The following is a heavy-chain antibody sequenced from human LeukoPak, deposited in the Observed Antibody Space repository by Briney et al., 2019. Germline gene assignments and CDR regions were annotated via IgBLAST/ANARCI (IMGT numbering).Heavy chain of an antibody. Sequence: GGSLRLSCAASGFTFSSYSMNWVRQAPGKGLEWVSSISSSSSYIYYADSVKGRSTISRDNAKNSLYLQMNSLRAEDTAVYYCARRSGHDFDYWGQGTLVTVSS. V-gene: IGHV3-21*01. J-gene: IGHJ4*02. CDR2: ISSSSSYI. CDR3: ARRSGHDFDY. CDR1: GFTFSSYS.